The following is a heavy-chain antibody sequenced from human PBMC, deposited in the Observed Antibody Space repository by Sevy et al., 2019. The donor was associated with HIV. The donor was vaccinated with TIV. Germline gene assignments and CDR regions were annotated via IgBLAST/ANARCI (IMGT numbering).Heavy chain of an antibody. D-gene: IGHD3-22*01. J-gene: IGHJ6*02. V-gene: IGHV3-64D*06. Sequence: GSLRLSCSASGFTFSSYAMHWVRQAPGKGLEYVSAISSNGGSTYYADSVKGRFTISRDNSKNTLYLQMSSLRAEDTAVYYCVKDQGIVVVTRSYYGMDVWGQGTTVTVSS. CDR1: GFTFSSYA. CDR3: VKDQGIVVVTRSYYGMDV. CDR2: ISSNGGST.